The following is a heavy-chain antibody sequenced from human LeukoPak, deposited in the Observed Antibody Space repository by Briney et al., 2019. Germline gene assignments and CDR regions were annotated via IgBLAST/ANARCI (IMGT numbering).Heavy chain of an antibody. Sequence: PSETLSLTCTISGGSISAYYWSWIRQPPGKGLEWIGYMYDSGSTKYNPPLKSRVTISVDTSKNQFSLKLSSVTAADTAVYYCAGGGRDSFDSSGVFDYWGQGTLVTVSS. V-gene: IGHV4-59*08. CDR1: GGSISAYY. CDR3: AGGGRDSFDSSGVFDY. D-gene: IGHD3-22*01. CDR2: MYDSGST. J-gene: IGHJ4*02.